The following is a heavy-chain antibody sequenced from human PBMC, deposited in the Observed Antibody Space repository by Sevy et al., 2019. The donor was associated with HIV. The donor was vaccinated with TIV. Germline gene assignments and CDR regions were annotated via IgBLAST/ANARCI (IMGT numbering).Heavy chain of an antibody. Sequence: GGSLRLSCAASGFIFSDYTLHWVRQAPGTGLEWVAVISYDGSFTYYADSVEGRFTISRDNSKNTLFLQMNSLIHEDTAVYYCARSQSSSWHYFDYWGQGTLVTVSS. D-gene: IGHD6-13*01. CDR1: GFIFSDYT. CDR3: ARSQSSSWHYFDY. CDR2: ISYDGSFT. J-gene: IGHJ4*02. V-gene: IGHV3-30*04.